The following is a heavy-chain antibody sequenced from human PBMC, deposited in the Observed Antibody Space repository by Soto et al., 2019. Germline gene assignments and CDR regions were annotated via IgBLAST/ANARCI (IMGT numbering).Heavy chain of an antibody. CDR2: ISGTGDTK. Sequence: GGSLRLSCAASGFFFSDYYLSWIRHAPGKGLECVAYISGTGDTKYYADSVQGRFTISRDNPKNSLFLQMNSLRAEDAAVYYCAIGGGQIYYKGLDVWGQGTTVTVSS. V-gene: IGHV3-11*01. D-gene: IGHD3-10*01. CDR3: AIGGGQIYYKGLDV. J-gene: IGHJ6*02. CDR1: GFFFSDYY.